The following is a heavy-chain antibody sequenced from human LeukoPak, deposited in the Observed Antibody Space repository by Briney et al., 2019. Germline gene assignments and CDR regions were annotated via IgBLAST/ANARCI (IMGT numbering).Heavy chain of an antibody. CDR1: GGSISSSSYY. Sequence: SATLSLTCTVSGGSISSSSYYWGRIRQPPGKGLEWIGSIYDRGTTYYNPALSRRVTISVDTSNNQISLKLSSVAAADTAVYYCARSYSSSRGTFDYWGQGTLVTVSS. J-gene: IGHJ4*02. CDR2: IYDRGTT. V-gene: IGHV4-39*01. CDR3: ARSYSSSRGTFDY. D-gene: IGHD6-6*01.